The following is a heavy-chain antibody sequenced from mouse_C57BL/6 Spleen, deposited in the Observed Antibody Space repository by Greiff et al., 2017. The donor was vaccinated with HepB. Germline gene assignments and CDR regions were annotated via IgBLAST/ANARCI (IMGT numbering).Heavy chain of an antibody. V-gene: IGHV1-81*01. CDR2: IYPRSGNT. D-gene: IGHD2-3*01. CDR1: GYTFTSYG. J-gene: IGHJ1*03. Sequence: QVQLKESGAELARPGASVKLSCKASGYTFTSYGISWVKQRTGQGLEWIGEIYPRSGNTYYNEKFKGKATLTADKSSSTAYMELRSLTSEDSAVYFCARTGDGYPYFDVWGTGTTVTVSS. CDR3: ARTGDGYPYFDV.